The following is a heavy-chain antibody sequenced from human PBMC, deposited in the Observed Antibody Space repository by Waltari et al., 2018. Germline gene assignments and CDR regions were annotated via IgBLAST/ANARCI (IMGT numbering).Heavy chain of an antibody. V-gene: IGHV3-23*01. CDR1: GLLFNPYA. D-gene: IGHD1-26*01. CDR2: MSGSGGGT. CDR3: TKSRWDSVIYRHDAFDI. J-gene: IGHJ3*02. Sequence: EVQLLESGGGLVQPGGSQSLSCAASGLLFNPYAISWVRQAPGKGLEWVSAMSGSGGGTYYAEFVKGRFTISRDNSKNTVYLQMNSLTTEDTAVYYCTKSRWDSVIYRHDAFDIWGQGTMVTVSS.